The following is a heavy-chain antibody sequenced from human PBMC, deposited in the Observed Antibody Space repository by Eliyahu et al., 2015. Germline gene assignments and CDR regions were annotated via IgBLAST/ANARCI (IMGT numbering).Heavy chain of an antibody. CDR1: GGSLSXGDSY. CDR3: ARGAPAGDSSGYPDAFDI. CDR2: IYYSGST. Sequence: QVQLQESGPGLVKPSQTLSLTCTVSGGSLSXGDSYWSWIRQPPGKGLEWIGYIYYSGSTYYNPSLKSRVTISVDTSKNQFSLKLSSVTAADTAVYYCARGAPAGDSSGYPDAFDIWGQGTMVTVSS. D-gene: IGHD3-22*01. V-gene: IGHV4-30-4*01. J-gene: IGHJ3*02.